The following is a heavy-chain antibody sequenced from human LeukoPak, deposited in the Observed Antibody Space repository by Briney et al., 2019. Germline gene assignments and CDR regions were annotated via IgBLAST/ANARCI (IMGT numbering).Heavy chain of an antibody. CDR3: ARVVITYYYYGMDV. D-gene: IGHD3-22*01. CDR1: GYTFTSYD. J-gene: IGHJ6*02. V-gene: IGHV1-8*01. CDR2: MNPNSGNT. Sequence: ASVKVSCKASGYTFTSYDINWVRQATGQGLEWMGWMNPNSGNTDYGQKFQGRVTLTRNTSTSTAYMELSSLGSEDTAVYYCARVVITYYYYGMDVWGQGTTVTVSS.